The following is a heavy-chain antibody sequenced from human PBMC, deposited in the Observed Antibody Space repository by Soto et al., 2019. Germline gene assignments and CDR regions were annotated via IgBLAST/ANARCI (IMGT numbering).Heavy chain of an antibody. CDR1: GGTFSSYA. Sequence: ASVKISCKASGGTFSSYAISWVRQAPGQGLEWMGGIIPIFGTANYAQKFQGRVTITADESTSTAYMELSSLRSEDTAVYYCARVMGYSSSSRNGPNDYWGQGTLVTVSS. CDR2: IIPIFGTA. CDR3: ARVMGYSSSSRNGPNDY. D-gene: IGHD6-6*01. V-gene: IGHV1-69*13. J-gene: IGHJ4*02.